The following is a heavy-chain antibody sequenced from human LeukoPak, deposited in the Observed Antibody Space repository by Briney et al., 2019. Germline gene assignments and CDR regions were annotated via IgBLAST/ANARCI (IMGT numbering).Heavy chain of an antibody. CDR2: IWYDGSNK. CDR3: AREASTVTPFDY. CDR1: GFTFSIYG. D-gene: IGHD4-17*01. J-gene: IGHJ4*02. V-gene: IGHV3-33*01. Sequence: GRSLRLSCAASGFTFSIYGMHWVRQAPGKGLEWVAVIWYDGSNKYYADSVKGRFTISRDNSKNTLYLQMNSLRAEDTAVYYCAREASTVTPFDYWGQGTLVTVSS.